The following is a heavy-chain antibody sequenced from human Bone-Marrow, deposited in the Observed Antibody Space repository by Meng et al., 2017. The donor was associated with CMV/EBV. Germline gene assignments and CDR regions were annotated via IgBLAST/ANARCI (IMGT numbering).Heavy chain of an antibody. D-gene: IGHD1-1*01. V-gene: IGHV3-30-3*01. Sequence: GESLKISCAASGFTFSSYAMHWVRQAPGKGLEWVAVISYDGSNKYYADSVKGRFTISRDNSNNKLYLEMNSLRAEDTAVYYCARTPTNHWRYDYWGQGTLVTVSS. CDR3: ARTPTNHWRYDY. J-gene: IGHJ4*02. CDR1: GFTFSSYA. CDR2: ISYDGSNK.